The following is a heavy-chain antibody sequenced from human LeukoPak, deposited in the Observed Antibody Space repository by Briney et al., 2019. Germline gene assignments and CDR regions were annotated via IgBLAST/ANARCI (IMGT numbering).Heavy chain of an antibody. CDR2: ISSSSSTI. CDR1: GFTFSSYS. V-gene: IGHV3-48*04. Sequence: GGSLRLSCAASGFTFSSYSMNWVRQAAGKGLEWVSYISSSSSTIYYADSVKGRFTISRDNAKNSLCLQMSSLRAEDTAVYYCARERGRGYSYAYFDYWGQGTLVTVSS. J-gene: IGHJ4*02. D-gene: IGHD5-18*01. CDR3: ARERGRGYSYAYFDY.